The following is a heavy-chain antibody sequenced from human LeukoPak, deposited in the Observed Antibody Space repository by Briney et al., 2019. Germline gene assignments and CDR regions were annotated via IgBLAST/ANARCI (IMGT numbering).Heavy chain of an antibody. V-gene: IGHV1-2*02. CDR2: MNPKSGAT. J-gene: IGHJ6*03. CDR1: GYRFTGYY. CDR3: ARGSDYDDYFYMDF. Sequence: ASVKVSCKTSGYRFTGYYLHWVRQAPGQGLEWMGWMNPKSGATDYARKFQGRVTMTRDTSISTAYMELTRLRFDDTAVYFCARGSDYDDYFYMDFWGKGTTVTVSS.